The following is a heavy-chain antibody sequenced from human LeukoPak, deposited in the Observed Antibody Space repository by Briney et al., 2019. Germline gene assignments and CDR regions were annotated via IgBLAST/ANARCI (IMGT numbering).Heavy chain of an antibody. Sequence: LSLTCAVYGGSFSGYYWSWIRQPPGKGLEWVSYISSSGSTIYYADSVKGRFTISRDNAKNTLYLQMNSLRAEDAAVYYCARVGMISYSFDYWGQGTLVTVSS. CDR2: ISSSGSTI. CDR3: ARVGMISYSFDY. D-gene: IGHD2-21*01. V-gene: IGHV3-11*04. J-gene: IGHJ4*02. CDR1: GGSFSGYY.